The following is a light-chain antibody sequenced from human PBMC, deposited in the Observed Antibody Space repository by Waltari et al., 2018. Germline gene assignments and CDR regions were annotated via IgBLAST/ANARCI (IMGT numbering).Light chain of an antibody. V-gene: IGKV3-20*01. CDR2: GAS. CDR1: QSVGRS. Sequence: DIVLTQSPGTLSLSPGERATIPCRASQSVGRSLAWYQQKPGQAPRLLIFGASNRATGVPDRFSGIGSGTDFSLTISRLEPEDLAVYFCQHYVKIPVTFGQGTKVEIK. CDR3: QHYVKIPVT. J-gene: IGKJ1*01.